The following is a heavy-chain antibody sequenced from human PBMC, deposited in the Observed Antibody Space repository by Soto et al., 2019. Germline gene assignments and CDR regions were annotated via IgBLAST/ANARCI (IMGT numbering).Heavy chain of an antibody. CDR1: GGSISSYY. CDR3: AREYCSGGSCYRDVFDI. CDR2: IHYSGST. J-gene: IGHJ3*02. D-gene: IGHD2-15*01. Sequence: SETLSLTCSVSGGSISSYYWSWIRQPPGKGLEWIGYIHYSGSTNYNPSPKSRVTISVDTSKNQFSLKLSSVTAADTAVYYCAREYCSGGSCYRDVFDIWGQGTMVTVSS. V-gene: IGHV4-59*01.